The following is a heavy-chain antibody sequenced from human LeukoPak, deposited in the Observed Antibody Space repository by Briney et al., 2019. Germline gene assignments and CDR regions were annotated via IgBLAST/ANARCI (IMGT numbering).Heavy chain of an antibody. Sequence: PGGSLRLSCAASGFTFSSYGMHWVRQAPGKGLEWVAFIRYDGSNKYYADSVKGRFTISRDNSKNTLYLQMNSLRAEDTAVYYCAKDERGIVVVPAAADYYYYYMDVWGKGTTVTVSS. CDR2: IRYDGSNK. D-gene: IGHD2-2*01. CDR3: AKDERGIVVVPAAADYYYYYMDV. CDR1: GFTFSSYG. J-gene: IGHJ6*03. V-gene: IGHV3-30*02.